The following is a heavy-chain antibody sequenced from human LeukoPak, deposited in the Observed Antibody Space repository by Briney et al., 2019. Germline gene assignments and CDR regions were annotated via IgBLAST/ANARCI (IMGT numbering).Heavy chain of an antibody. CDR3: ARGPRFGVGGGFH. J-gene: IGHJ4*02. CDR1: GGSISSGGYY. CDR2: IYYSGST. Sequence: SQTLSLTCTVSGGSISSGGYYWSWIRQHPGKGLEWIGYIYYSGSTYYNPSLKSRVTISVDTSKNQFSLKLSSVTAADTAVYYRARGPRFGVGGGFHWGQGTLVTVSS. V-gene: IGHV4-31*03. D-gene: IGHD2-8*01.